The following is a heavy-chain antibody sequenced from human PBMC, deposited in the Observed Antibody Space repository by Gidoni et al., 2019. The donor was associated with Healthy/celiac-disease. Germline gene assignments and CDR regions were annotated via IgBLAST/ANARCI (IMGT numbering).Heavy chain of an antibody. J-gene: IGHJ4*02. Sequence: QVQLVQSGAEVKKPGASVKVSCKASGYPFTGYYLHWVRQAPGQGLEWMGWINPKSGGTNYAQKFQGRVTMTRDTSISTAYMELSRLRSDDTAVYYCARVGGHYDSSGYYSPGDYWGQGTLVTVSS. CDR2: INPKSGGT. D-gene: IGHD3-22*01. CDR3: ARVGGHYDSSGYYSPGDY. CDR1: GYPFTGYY. V-gene: IGHV1-2*02.